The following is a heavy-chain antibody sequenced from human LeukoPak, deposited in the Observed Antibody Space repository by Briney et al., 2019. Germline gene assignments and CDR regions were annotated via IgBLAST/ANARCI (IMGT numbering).Heavy chain of an antibody. CDR2: IRYDGSNK. Sequence: GGSLRLSCAASGLIFNSYGMHWVRQAPGKGLEWVAFIRYDGSNKYYADSVKGRFTISRDNSKNTLYLQMNSLRVEDTAVYYCATLPYYYDSSGSYYFDYWGQGTLVTVSS. CDR3: ATLPYYYDSSGSYYFDY. CDR1: GLIFNSYG. V-gene: IGHV3-30*02. J-gene: IGHJ4*02. D-gene: IGHD3-22*01.